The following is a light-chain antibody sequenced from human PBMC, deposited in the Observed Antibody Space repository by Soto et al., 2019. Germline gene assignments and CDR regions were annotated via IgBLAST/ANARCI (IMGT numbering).Light chain of an antibody. Sequence: DIKMTQSPSSVSASVVDRVAITCRASEAISSWLAWYQQKPGRAPKLLIYSASSLQNGAPSRFTGSGSGTDFTLTITSLQPDDTAIYYCQQARSFPLTFGGGTKVDIK. CDR3: QQARSFPLT. CDR1: EAISSW. V-gene: IGKV1-12*01. CDR2: SAS. J-gene: IGKJ4*01.